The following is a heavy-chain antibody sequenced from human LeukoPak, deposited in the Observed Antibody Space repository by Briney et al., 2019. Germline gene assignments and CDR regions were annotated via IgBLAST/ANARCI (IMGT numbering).Heavy chain of an antibody. V-gene: IGHV4-59*01. CDR3: ARISGTETAMGYYYYYYMDV. D-gene: IGHD5-18*01. Sequence: PSETLSLTCTVSGGSISSYYWSWIRQPPGKGLEWIGYIYYSGSTNYNPSLKSRVSITVGTSKNQFSLKLSSVTAADTAVYYCARISGTETAMGYYYYYYMDVWGKGTTVTVSS. J-gene: IGHJ6*03. CDR1: GGSISSYY. CDR2: IYYSGST.